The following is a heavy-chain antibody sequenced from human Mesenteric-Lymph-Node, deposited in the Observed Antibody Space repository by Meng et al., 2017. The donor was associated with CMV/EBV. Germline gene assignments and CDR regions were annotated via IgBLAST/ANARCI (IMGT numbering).Heavy chain of an antibody. CDR1: GFTFNIYG. CDR2: IHYDGNKK. CDR3: ARIDSAYYEMDV. V-gene: IGHV3-30*02. D-gene: IGHD3-22*01. Sequence: GGSLRLSCAASGFTFNIYGMHWVRQAPGKGLEWVAFIHYDGNKKYYADSVKGRFTISRDNSKNTLYLQMNSLRPEDTAVYYCARIDSAYYEMDVWGQGTPVTSP. J-gene: IGHJ6*02.